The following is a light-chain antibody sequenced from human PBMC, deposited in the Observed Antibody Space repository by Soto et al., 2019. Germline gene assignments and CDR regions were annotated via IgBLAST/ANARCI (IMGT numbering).Light chain of an antibody. Sequence: EIVLTQSPGTLSLSPGERATLSCRASQSVNRNSLAWYQQKPRQAPRLLIYGASSRATGSPDRFSGSGCGTDFSLTISGREPDDFFVYCCQQYSDSPGFPFGPGTKVDFK. V-gene: IGKV3-20*01. CDR2: GAS. CDR3: QQYSDSPGFP. CDR1: QSVNRNS. J-gene: IGKJ3*01.